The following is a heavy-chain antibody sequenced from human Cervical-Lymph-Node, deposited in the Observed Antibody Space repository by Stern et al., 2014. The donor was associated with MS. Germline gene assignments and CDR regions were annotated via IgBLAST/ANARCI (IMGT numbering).Heavy chain of an antibody. J-gene: IGHJ4*02. D-gene: IGHD2-21*01. Sequence: EVQLVQSGGGLVKPGGSLRLSCAASGFAFNGYNMNWVRLAPGKGIEWISSITRNSGNTYYSDSVTGRFTMSRHNAENSVFLLMNSLSVEDAAVYYCARGRGIARGYFEYWGQGILVTVSS. CDR2: ITRNSGNT. V-gene: IGHV3-21*01. CDR3: ARGRGIARGYFEY. CDR1: GFAFNGYN.